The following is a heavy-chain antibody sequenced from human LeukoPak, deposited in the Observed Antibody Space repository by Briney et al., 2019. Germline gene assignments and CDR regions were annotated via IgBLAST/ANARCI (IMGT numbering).Heavy chain of an antibody. V-gene: IGHV1-18*01. J-gene: IGHJ4*02. CDR1: GYSFTSYG. CDR3: ARDYTLLFRAHGRLFGY. CDR2: ISAYNGNT. D-gene: IGHD3-16*01. Sequence: ASVKVSCKASGYSFTSYGISWVRQAPGQGLEWMGWISAYNGNTSYAQKLQGRVTMTTDTSTSTAYMELRSLRSDDTAVYYCARDYTLLFRAHGRLFGYWGQGTLVTVSS.